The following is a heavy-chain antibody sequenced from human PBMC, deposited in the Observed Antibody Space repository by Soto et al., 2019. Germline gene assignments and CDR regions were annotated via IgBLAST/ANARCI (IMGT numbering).Heavy chain of an antibody. CDR2: ISYDASNK. CDR1: GFRFSSYG. J-gene: IGHJ5*02. Sequence: PGGSLRLSCAAAGFRFSSYGRHWVRKAPGKGLEWVSVISYDASNKYYADSVKGRFTISRDNSKNTLYLQMNSLRADDTAVYYCARVPYDSGSYQYNWFDPWGQGTLVTVSS. D-gene: IGHD3-10*01. V-gene: IGHV3-33*05. CDR3: ARVPYDSGSYQYNWFDP.